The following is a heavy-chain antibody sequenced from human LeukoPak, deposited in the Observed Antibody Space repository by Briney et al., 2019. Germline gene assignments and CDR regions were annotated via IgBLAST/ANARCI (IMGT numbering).Heavy chain of an antibody. CDR2: ISGSGGST. Sequence: PGGSLRLSCAASGFTFSSYAMSWVRQDQGMGLERVSAISGSGGSTYYADSVKGRFTISRDNAKNSLYLQMNSLRAEDTAVYYCARDRMGGSFDYWGQGTLVTVSS. CDR1: GFTFSSYA. CDR3: ARDRMGGSFDY. V-gene: IGHV3-23*01. D-gene: IGHD2-15*01. J-gene: IGHJ4*02.